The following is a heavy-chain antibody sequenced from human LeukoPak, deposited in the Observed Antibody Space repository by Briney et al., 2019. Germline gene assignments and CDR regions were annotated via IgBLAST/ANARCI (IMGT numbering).Heavy chain of an antibody. Sequence: HPGGSLRLSCAASGFTFSSYAMSWVRQAPGKGLEWVANIKQDGSEKYYVDSVKGRFTISRDNAKNSLYLQMNSLRAEDTAVYYCARRGGSGSYYREPFDYWDQGTLVTVSS. J-gene: IGHJ4*02. D-gene: IGHD3-10*01. CDR2: IKQDGSEK. CDR3: ARRGGSGSYYREPFDY. CDR1: GFTFSSYA. V-gene: IGHV3-7*01.